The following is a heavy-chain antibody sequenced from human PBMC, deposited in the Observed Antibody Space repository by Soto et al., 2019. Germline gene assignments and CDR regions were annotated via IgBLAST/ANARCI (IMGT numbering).Heavy chain of an antibody. Sequence: QVQLQESGPGLVKPSKTLSLTCTVSCGYISSGDDYWSWIRQPPGKGLEWIGYIYYSGSTYSNPSLKSRATISVDTSKNQFSLKLSSVTAADTAVYYCARGYCDRDYWGQGTLVTFS. D-gene: IGHD4-17*01. J-gene: IGHJ4*02. CDR1: CGYISSGDDY. CDR3: ARGYCDRDY. CDR2: IYYSGST. V-gene: IGHV4-30-4*01.